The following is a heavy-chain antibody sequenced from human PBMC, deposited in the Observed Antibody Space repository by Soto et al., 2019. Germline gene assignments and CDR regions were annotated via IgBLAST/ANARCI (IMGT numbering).Heavy chain of an antibody. CDR1: GGTFSTYA. D-gene: IGHD5-18*01. Sequence: QVQLVQSGVEVKKPESSVKVSCKAPGGTFSTYAISWVRQAPGQGLEWMGGIIPMFGTANYAQRFQDRVTITADESTNTVYMELSSLRSEDTAVYFCASGIQLWLRRINNGYSGWGQGTLVIVSS. CDR3: ASGIQLWLRRINNGYSG. V-gene: IGHV1-69*12. J-gene: IGHJ4*02. CDR2: IIPMFGTA.